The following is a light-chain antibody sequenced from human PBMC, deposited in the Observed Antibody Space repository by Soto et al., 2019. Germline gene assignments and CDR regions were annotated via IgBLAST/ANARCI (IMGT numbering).Light chain of an antibody. J-gene: IGLJ2*01. CDR2: EGT. CDR3: CSFAVGAALV. Sequence: QSALTQPASVSASPGQSITISCTGTSSNVGTYDLVSWYQHHPDKAPKLIIYEGTKRPSGISSRFSGSKSGNTASLTISGXXAXXXXDYYCCSFAVGAALVFGGGTKVTV. CDR1: SSNVGTYDL. V-gene: IGLV2-23*01.